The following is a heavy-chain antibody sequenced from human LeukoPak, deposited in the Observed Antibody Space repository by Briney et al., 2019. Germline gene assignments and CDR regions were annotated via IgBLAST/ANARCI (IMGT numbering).Heavy chain of an antibody. CDR2: IYYSGST. V-gene: IGHV4-59*01. J-gene: IGHJ4*02. D-gene: IGHD5-18*01. Sequence: SETLSLTCTVSGGSISSYYWSWIRQPPGKGLEWIGYIYYSGSTNYNPSLKSRVTISVDTSKNQFPLKLSSVTAADTAVYYCARGGYSYGFDYWGQGTLVTVSS. CDR1: GGSISSYY. CDR3: ARGGYSYGFDY.